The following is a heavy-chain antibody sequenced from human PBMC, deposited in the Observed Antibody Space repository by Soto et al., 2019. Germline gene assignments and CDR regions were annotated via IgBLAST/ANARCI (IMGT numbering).Heavy chain of an antibody. J-gene: IGHJ4*02. CDR1: GFTFSTFW. V-gene: IGHV3-7*01. D-gene: IGHD1-1*01. CDR3: ARDSGTSDY. Sequence: EVQLVESGGGLAQPGGSLRLSCAASGFTFSTFWMCWVRQAPGKGLEWVANIKQDGSETYYVDSVKGRFTISRDNAKNSLYLQMNSLRAEDTAVYYCARDSGTSDYWGQGTLVTVSS. CDR2: IKQDGSET.